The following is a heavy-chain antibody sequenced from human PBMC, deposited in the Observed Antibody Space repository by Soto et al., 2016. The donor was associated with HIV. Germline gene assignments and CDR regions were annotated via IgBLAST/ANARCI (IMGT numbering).Heavy chain of an antibody. Sequence: QVQLQQSGPRLVKPSETLSLTCTVSGGLVDHWSWIRQRPGKGLEWIGQISSTWSAYHNPSLMSRFSLSLDTSKNQLSLTLTSVTAADTAVYYCARGHCGGNCYYSRTFDYWGQGTQVTVSS. D-gene: IGHD2-21*01. CDR2: ISSTWSA. J-gene: IGHJ4*02. V-gene: IGHV4-31*03. CDR1: GGLVDH. CDR3: ARGHCGGNCYYSRTFDY.